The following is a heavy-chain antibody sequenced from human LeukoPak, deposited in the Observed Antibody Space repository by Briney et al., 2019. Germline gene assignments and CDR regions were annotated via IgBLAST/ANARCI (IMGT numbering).Heavy chain of an antibody. J-gene: IGHJ4*02. CDR3: ARAAWLDKYFDY. V-gene: IGHV3-30*04. Sequence: PGRSLRLSCAASGFTFSSYAMHWVRQAPGKGLEWVAVISYDGSNKYYADSVKGRFTISRDNSKNTLYLQMNSLRAEDTAVYYCARAAWLDKYFDYWGQGTPVTVSS. D-gene: IGHD6-19*01. CDR1: GFTFSSYA. CDR2: ISYDGSNK.